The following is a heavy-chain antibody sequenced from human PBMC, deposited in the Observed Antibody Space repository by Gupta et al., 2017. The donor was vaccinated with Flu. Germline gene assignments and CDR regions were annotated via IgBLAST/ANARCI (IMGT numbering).Heavy chain of an antibody. J-gene: IGHJ3*02. CDR2: IWSNGNNK. V-gene: IGHV3-33*01. CDR3: VRERGPFDGFDI. Sequence: VRQAPGKWLEWVAVIWSNGNNKYYADSVRGRFTFSRDNSKNTMYLQMSSLRVEDTAVYYCVRERGPFDGFDIWGQGTMVTVSS. D-gene: IGHD3-10*01.